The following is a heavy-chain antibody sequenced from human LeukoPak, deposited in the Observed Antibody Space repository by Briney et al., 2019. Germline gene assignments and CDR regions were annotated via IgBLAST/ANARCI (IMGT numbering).Heavy chain of an antibody. CDR2: IDTSSAYT. J-gene: IGHJ5*02. CDR3: ARDSSFYTSS. D-gene: IGHD6-6*01. V-gene: IGHV3-21*01. CDR1: GFTLSRYR. Sequence: GGSLRLSCAASGFTLSRYRMSWVRQAPGKGLEWVSSIDTSSAYTYYADSVQGRFTISRDNAKNSLSLQMNSLRGEDTAVYYCARDSSFYTSSWGQGTLVTVSS.